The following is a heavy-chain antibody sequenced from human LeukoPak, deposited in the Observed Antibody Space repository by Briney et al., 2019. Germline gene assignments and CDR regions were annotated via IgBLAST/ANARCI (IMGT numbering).Heavy chain of an antibody. D-gene: IGHD2-2*01. V-gene: IGHV4-34*01. CDR2: INHSGST. J-gene: IGHJ4*02. Sequence: SETLSLTCAVYGGSFSGYYWSWIRQPPGKGLEWIGEINHSGSTNYNPSLKSRVTISVDTSKNQFSLRLSSVTAADTAVYYCARSCSSTSCSYFDFWGQGTLVTVSS. CDR1: GGSFSGYY. CDR3: ARSCSSTSCSYFDF.